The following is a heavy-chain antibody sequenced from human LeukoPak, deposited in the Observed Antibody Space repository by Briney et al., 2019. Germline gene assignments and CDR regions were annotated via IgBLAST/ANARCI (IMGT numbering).Heavy chain of an antibody. Sequence: ASVKVSCKASGYIFTGYYMHWVRQAPGQGLEWMGWINPNTGGTQFAQKFQGRVTMTRDTAISTAYMELSSLRSDDTAVYYCAREHSTSWSDFDYWGQGTLVTVSS. CDR3: AREHSTSWSDFDY. CDR2: INPNTGGT. J-gene: IGHJ4*02. V-gene: IGHV1-2*02. CDR1: GYIFTGYY. D-gene: IGHD6-13*01.